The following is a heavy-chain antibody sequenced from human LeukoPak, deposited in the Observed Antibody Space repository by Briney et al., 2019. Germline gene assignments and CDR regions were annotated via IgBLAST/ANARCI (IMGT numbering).Heavy chain of an antibody. V-gene: IGHV4-61*02. D-gene: IGHD1-26*01. CDR1: GGSISSGSYY. Sequence: SETLSLTCTVSGGSISSGSYYWSWIRQPGGKGLEWMGRIYTSGSTNYNPSLKSRVTISVDTSKNQFSLKLSSVTAADTAVYYCAREEGSGSYFAYYYYVDVWGKGTTVTVSS. J-gene: IGHJ6*03. CDR3: AREEGSGSYFAYYYYVDV. CDR2: IYTSGST.